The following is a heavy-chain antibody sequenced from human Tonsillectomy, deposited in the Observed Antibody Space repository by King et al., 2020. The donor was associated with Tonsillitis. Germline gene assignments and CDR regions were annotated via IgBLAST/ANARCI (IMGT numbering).Heavy chain of an antibody. CDR3: ARQGYCSGGSCDYYYGMDV. J-gene: IGHJ6*02. CDR2: IYPGDSDT. V-gene: IGHV5-51*01. CDR1: GYIFTNYW. Sequence: DVQLVQSGAEVKKPGTSLKISCKGSGYIFTNYWIGWVRQMPGKGLEWMGIIYPGDSDTRYSPSFQGQVTISADKSISTAYLQWSSLKASDTAMYYCARQGYCSGGSCDYYYGMDVWGQGTTVTVSS. D-gene: IGHD2-15*01.